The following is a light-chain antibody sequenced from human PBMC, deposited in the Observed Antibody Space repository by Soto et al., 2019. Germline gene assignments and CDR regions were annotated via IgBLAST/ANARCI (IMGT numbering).Light chain of an antibody. Sequence: PGERVTLSCRASQSVSSSYLTWYQQTPGQAPRLLIYGASTRATGIPARFSGSGSGTDFTLTISSLQPEDFAVYYCQQDYNWPQTFGQGTKVEIK. V-gene: IGKV3D-7*01. CDR1: QSVSSSY. J-gene: IGKJ1*01. CDR3: QQDYNWPQT. CDR2: GAS.